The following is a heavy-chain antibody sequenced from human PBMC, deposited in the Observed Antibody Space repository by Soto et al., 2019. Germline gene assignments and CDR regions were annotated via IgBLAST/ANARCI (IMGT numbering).Heavy chain of an antibody. Sequence: GGSLRLSCAASGFTFSSYWMSWVRQAPGKGLEWVANIKQDGSEKYYVDSVKGRFTISRDNAKNSLYLQMNSLRAEDTAVYYCASVGGAAAGTGWFDPWGQGTLVTVSS. V-gene: IGHV3-7*03. CDR3: ASVGGAAAGTGWFDP. CDR2: IKQDGSEK. J-gene: IGHJ5*02. CDR1: GFTFSSYW. D-gene: IGHD6-13*01.